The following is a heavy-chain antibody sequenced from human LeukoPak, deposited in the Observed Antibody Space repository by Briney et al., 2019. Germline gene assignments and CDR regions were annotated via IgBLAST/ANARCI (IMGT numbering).Heavy chain of an antibody. J-gene: IGHJ4*02. Sequence: GGSLILSCAASGFTFNTYWMSWGRQAPGKGLEWVANIKNDGSEKYDVDSVKGRFTISRDNAENSLYLQMSSLRAEDTAVYYCARARNIYSSDWYRPFDYWGQGTLVTVSS. D-gene: IGHD6-19*01. CDR3: ARARNIYSSDWYRPFDY. V-gene: IGHV3-7*05. CDR2: IKNDGSEK. CDR1: GFTFNTYW.